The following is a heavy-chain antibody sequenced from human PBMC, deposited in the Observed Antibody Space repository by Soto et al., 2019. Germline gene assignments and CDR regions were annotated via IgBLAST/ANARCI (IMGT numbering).Heavy chain of an antibody. CDR2: ISYDGSNK. CDR3: ARGSDGYGPELFVY. J-gene: IGHJ4*02. D-gene: IGHD5-18*01. V-gene: IGHV3-30-3*01. Sequence: GGSLRLSCAASGFTFSSYAMHWVRQAPGKGLEWVAVISYDGSNKYYTDSVKGRFTISRDNSKNTLYLQMNSLRAEDTAVYYCARGSDGYGPELFVYWGQGTLVTVSS. CDR1: GFTFSSYA.